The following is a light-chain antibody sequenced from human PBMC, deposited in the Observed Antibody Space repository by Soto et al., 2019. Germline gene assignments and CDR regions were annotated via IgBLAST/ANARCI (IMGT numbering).Light chain of an antibody. CDR1: QSVSSIY. CDR2: GAS. Sequence: EIVLTQSPGTLSLSPGERATLSCRASQSVSSIYLAWYQQRPGQAPRLLIYGASSRATGIPDRFSGSGSGTDFTLTISRLEPEDFAVYYCQQYGSSPQTFGQGTKV. V-gene: IGKV3-20*01. J-gene: IGKJ1*01. CDR3: QQYGSSPQT.